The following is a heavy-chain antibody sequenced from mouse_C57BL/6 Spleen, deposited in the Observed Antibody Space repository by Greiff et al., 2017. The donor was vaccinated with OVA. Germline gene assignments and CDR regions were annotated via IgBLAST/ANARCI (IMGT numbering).Heavy chain of an antibody. J-gene: IGHJ1*03. V-gene: IGHV1-50*01. CDR3: ARNCYDSTRWYFDV. Sequence: VQLQQPGAELVKPGASVKLSCKASGYTFTSYWMQWVKQRPGQGLEWIGEIDPSDSYTNYNQKFKGKATLTVDTSSSTAYMQLSSLTSEDSAVYYCARNCYDSTRWYFDVWGTGTTVTVSS. CDR1: GYTFTSYW. D-gene: IGHD2-12*01. CDR2: IDPSDSYT.